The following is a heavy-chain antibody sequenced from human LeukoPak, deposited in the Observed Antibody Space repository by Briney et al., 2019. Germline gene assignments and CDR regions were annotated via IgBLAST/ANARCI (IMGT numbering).Heavy chain of an antibody. CDR2: IYYSGST. CDR3: ARHHGSGSVHFDY. V-gene: IGHV4-59*01. CDR1: GGSISSYY. Sequence: SETLSLTCTVSGGSISSYYWSWIRQPPGKGLEGIGYIYYSGSTNYNPSLKSRVTISVDTSKNQFSLKLSSVTAADTAVYYCARHHGSGSVHFDYWGQGTLVTVSS. J-gene: IGHJ4*02. D-gene: IGHD3-10*01.